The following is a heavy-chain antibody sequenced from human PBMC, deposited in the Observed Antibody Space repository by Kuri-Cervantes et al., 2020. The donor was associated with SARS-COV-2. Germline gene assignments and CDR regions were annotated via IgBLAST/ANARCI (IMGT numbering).Heavy chain of an antibody. Sequence: SETLSLTRTVSGSSVSSGSYYWSWIRQPPGKGLEWIGYIYYNGSTNYNPSLKSRVTISVDTSKNQFSLKLSSVTAADTAMYYCARHDYGDPLTYYYGMDVWGQGTTVTVSS. V-gene: IGHV4-61*01. CDR2: IYYNGST. J-gene: IGHJ6*02. CDR3: ARHDYGDPLTYYYGMDV. CDR1: GSSVSSGSYY. D-gene: IGHD4-17*01.